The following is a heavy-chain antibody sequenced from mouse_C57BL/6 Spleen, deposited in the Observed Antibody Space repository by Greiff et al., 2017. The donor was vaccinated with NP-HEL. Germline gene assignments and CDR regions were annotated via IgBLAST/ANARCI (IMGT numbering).Heavy chain of an antibody. Sequence: VQLQQSGAELVRPGASVTLSCKASGYTFTDYEMHWVKQTPVHGLEWIGAIDPETGGTAYNQKFKGKAILTADKSSSTAYMELRSLTSEDSAVYYCTRMVTTLDDWGQGTTLTVSS. CDR2: IDPETGGT. D-gene: IGHD2-2*01. J-gene: IGHJ2*01. CDR3: TRMVTTLDD. V-gene: IGHV1-15*01. CDR1: GYTFTDYE.